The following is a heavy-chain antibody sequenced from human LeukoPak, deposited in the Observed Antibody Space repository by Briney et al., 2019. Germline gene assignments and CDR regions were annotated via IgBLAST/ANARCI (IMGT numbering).Heavy chain of an antibody. J-gene: IGHJ4*02. CDR2: ISHDGSNK. D-gene: IGHD3-3*01. V-gene: IGHV3-30*18. CDR3: AKVGDFWPRYFDY. Sequence: GRSLRLSCAASGFTFSSYGMHWVRQAPGKGLEWVAVISHDGSNKYYADSVKGRFTISRDNSKNTLYLQMNSLRAEDTAVYYCAKVGDFWPRYFDYWGQGTLVTVSS. CDR1: GFTFSSYG.